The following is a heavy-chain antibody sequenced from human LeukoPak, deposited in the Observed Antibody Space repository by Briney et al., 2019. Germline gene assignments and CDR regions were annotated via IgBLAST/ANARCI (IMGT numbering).Heavy chain of an antibody. CDR1: GYTFTSYA. D-gene: IGHD6-13*01. Sequence: ASVKVSCKASGYTFTSYAMNWVRQAPGQGLEWMEWINTNTGNPTYAQGFTGRFVFSLDTSVSTAYLQISSLKAEDTAVYYCARDGDPGYSSSWFDYWGQGTLVTVSS. V-gene: IGHV7-4-1*02. J-gene: IGHJ4*02. CDR3: ARDGDPGYSSSWFDY. CDR2: INTNTGNP.